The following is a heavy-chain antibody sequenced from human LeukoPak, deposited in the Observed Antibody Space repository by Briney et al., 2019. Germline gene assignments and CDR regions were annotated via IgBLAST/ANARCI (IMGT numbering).Heavy chain of an antibody. V-gene: IGHV1-2*02. CDR2: INPNSGGT. Sequence: GASVKVSCKTSGYTFTDYYIHWVRQAPGQGPEWMGWINPNSGGTNYAQNLQGRVTMTRDTSISTAYMELSRLRSDDTAVYYCARDYERIIMVRGVPLSPQTVFDPWGQGTWSPSPQ. CDR1: GYTFTDYY. D-gene: IGHD3-10*01. CDR3: ARDYERIIMVRGVPLSPQTVFDP. J-gene: IGHJ5*02.